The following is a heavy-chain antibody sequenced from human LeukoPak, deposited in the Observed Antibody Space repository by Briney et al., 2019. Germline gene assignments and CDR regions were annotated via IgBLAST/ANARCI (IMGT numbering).Heavy chain of an antibody. D-gene: IGHD1-26*01. J-gene: IGHJ4*02. CDR1: GGSISSYY. V-gene: IGHV4-59*01. CDR2: IYYSGST. CDR3: ATDLVSGLGSFVDY. Sequence: SETLSLTCTVSGGSISSYYWSWIRQPPGKGLEWIGYIYYSGSTNYNPSLKSRVTISVDTSKNQFSLKLSSVTAADTAVYYCATDLVSGLGSFVDYWGQGTLVTVSS.